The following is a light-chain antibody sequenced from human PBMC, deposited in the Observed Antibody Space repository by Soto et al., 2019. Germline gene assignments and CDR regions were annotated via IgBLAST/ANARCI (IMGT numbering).Light chain of an antibody. CDR2: EVS. CDR3: SSYTSSVTVV. V-gene: IGLV2-14*01. J-gene: IGLJ3*02. Sequence: QSALTQPASVSGSPGQSITISCTGTSRDVGGYNYVTWYQHHPGKAPKLIIYEVSNRPSGVSSRFSGSKSGNTASLTISGLQAEDEADYYCSSYTSSVTVVFGGGTKLTVL. CDR1: SRDVGGYNY.